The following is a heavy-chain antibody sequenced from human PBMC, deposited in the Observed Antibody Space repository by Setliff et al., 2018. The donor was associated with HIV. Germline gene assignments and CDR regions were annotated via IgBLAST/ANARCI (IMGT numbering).Heavy chain of an antibody. V-gene: IGHV4-59*01. CDR2: IYYSGST. D-gene: IGHD3-3*01. CDR1: GGSISSYY. CDR3: ARIFGDQGYYYGMDV. Sequence: SETLSLTCTVSGGSISSYYWSWIRQPPGKGLEWIGYIYYSGSTNYNPSLKSRVTISVDTSKNQFSLKLSSVIAADTAVYYCARIFGDQGYYYGMDVWGQGTTVT. J-gene: IGHJ6*02.